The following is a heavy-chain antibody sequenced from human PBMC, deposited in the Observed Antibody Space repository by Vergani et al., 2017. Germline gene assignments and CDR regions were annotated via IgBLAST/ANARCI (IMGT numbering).Heavy chain of an antibody. J-gene: IGHJ4*02. CDR1: GGSISSYY. D-gene: IGHD1-26*01. V-gene: IGHV4-4*07. CDR2: IYTSGST. Sequence: QVQLQESGPGLVKPSETLSLTCTVSGGSISSYYWSWIRQPAGKGLEWIGRIYTSGSTNYNPSLKSRVTMSVDTSKNQFSLKLSSVTAADTAVYYCARERRWELLSYFDYWGQGTLVTVSS. CDR3: ARERRWELLSYFDY.